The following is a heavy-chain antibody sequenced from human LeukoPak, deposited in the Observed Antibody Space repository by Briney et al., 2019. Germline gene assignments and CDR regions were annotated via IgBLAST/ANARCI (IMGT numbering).Heavy chain of an antibody. CDR1: GGSISSSSYY. J-gene: IGHJ6*02. V-gene: IGHV4-39*01. CDR3: ARHGDYSSSSPLDYYYYGMDV. CDR2: IYYSGST. Sequence: SETLSLTCTVSGGSISSSSYYWGWIRQPPEKGLEWIGSIYYSGSTYYNPSLKSRVTISVDTSKNQFSLKLSSVTAADTAVYYCARHGDYSSSSPLDYYYYGMDVWGQGTTVTVSS. D-gene: IGHD6-6*01.